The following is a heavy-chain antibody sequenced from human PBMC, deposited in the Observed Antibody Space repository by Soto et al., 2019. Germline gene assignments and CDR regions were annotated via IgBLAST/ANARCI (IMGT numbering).Heavy chain of an antibody. V-gene: IGHV3-30*18. CDR3: AKEGPWLELDY. Sequence: GGSLRLSCAASGFTFSSYGMHWVRQAPGKGLEWVAVISYDGSNKYYADSVKGRFTISRDNSKNTLYLQMNSLRAEDTAVYYCAKEGPWLELDYWGQGTLVTVSS. CDR2: ISYDGSNK. CDR1: GFTFSSYG. D-gene: IGHD1-7*01. J-gene: IGHJ4*02.